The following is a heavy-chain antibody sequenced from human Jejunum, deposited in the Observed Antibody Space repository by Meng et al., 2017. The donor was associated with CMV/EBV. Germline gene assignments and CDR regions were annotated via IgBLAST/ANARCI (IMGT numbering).Heavy chain of an antibody. J-gene: IGHJ1*01. CDR3: LRGSGGSV. D-gene: IGHD3-10*01. CDR1: GGSISSRSYY. CDR2: IYYSGST. V-gene: IGHV4-39*07. Sequence: QLQLQESGPGPVKPSETLPPTCTVSGGSISSRSYYWGWIRQPPGKGLEWIGSIYYSGSTYYNPSLKSRVTISVDTSKNQFFLKLSSVTAADTAVYHCLRGSGGSVWGQGTLVTVSS.